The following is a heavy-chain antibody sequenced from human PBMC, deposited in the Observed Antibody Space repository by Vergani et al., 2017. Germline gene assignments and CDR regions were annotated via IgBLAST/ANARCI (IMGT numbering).Heavy chain of an antibody. Sequence: QVQLQESGPGLVKPSQTLSLTCTVSGGSISSGSYYWSWIRQPAGKGLEWIGRIYTSGSTTYNPSLKSRVTMSVDTSKNQFSLKLSSVTGADTAVYYCARDSTGYCSSTSCYSYYHYYMDVWGKXP. J-gene: IGHJ6*03. CDR2: IYTSGST. CDR1: GGSISSGSYY. V-gene: IGHV4-61*02. D-gene: IGHD2-2*02. CDR3: ARDSTGYCSSTSCYSYYHYYMDV.